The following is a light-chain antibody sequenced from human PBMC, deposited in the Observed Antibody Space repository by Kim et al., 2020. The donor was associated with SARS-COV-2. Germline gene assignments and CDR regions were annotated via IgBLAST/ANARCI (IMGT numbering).Light chain of an antibody. Sequence: SSELTQDPAMSVALGQTVRITCQGDTLRLHFASWYQQKPGQAPILIMYGRNVRPSGIADRFSGSRSGNTASLTITGAQAEDEADYYCNSRDINSHHGVFGGGTKLTVL. J-gene: IGLJ3*02. CDR3: NSRDINSHHGV. CDR1: TLRLHF. V-gene: IGLV3-19*01. CDR2: GRN.